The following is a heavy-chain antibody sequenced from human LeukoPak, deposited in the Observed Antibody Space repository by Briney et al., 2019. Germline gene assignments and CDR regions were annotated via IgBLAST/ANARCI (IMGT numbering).Heavy chain of an antibody. CDR1: GFTFSIYA. D-gene: IGHD2-2*01. CDR2: ISGSGGST. J-gene: IGHJ4*02. Sequence: GGSLRLSCAASGFTFSIYAMSWVRQAPGKGLEWVSAISGSGGSTYYADSVKGRFTISRDNSKNTLYLQMNSLRAEDTAVYYCAKDRKYCSSTSCPYYFDYWGQGTLVTVSS. CDR3: AKDRKYCSSTSCPYYFDY. V-gene: IGHV3-23*01.